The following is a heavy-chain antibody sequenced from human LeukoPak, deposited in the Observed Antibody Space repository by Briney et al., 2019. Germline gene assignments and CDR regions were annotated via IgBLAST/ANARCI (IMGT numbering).Heavy chain of an antibody. CDR1: GFTFYNYA. CDR3: ATRHEYSYPY. D-gene: IGHD5-18*01. Sequence: GGSLRLSCVASGFTFYNYAMHWVRQAPGKGLEYVSATGGNGDTSYYADSVKGRFTISRDNSKNTVYLQLGSLRTEDTAVYYCATRHEYSYPYWGQGTLVTVSS. CDR2: TGGNGDTS. J-gene: IGHJ4*02. V-gene: IGHV3-64*02.